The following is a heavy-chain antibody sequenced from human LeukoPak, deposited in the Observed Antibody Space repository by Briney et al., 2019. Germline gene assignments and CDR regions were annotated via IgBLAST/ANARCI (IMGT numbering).Heavy chain of an antibody. V-gene: IGHV1-2*02. CDR1: VDTFNAHY. Sequence: ASVKVSCKASVDTFNAHYIHWVRQAPGQGLEWMGWINPNSGGTNYAQKFQGRVTMTRDTSISTAYMELSRLTSDDTAVYYCARDHCSSTSCYENACDIWGQGTMVTVSS. D-gene: IGHD2-2*01. J-gene: IGHJ3*02. CDR2: INPNSGGT. CDR3: ARDHCSSTSCYENACDI.